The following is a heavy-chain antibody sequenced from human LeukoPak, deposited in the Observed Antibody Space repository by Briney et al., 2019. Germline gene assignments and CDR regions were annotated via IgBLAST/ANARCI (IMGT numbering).Heavy chain of an antibody. Sequence: PGGSLRLSCAASGFTFSSYGMHWVRQAPGKGLEWVAVISYGGSNKFCADSVKGRFTISRDNSKNTLYLQMNSLRAEDTAVYYCAKDVGMIGYCSGGSCYAIDYWGQGTLVTVSS. CDR1: GFTFSSYG. J-gene: IGHJ4*02. V-gene: IGHV3-30*18. CDR3: AKDVGMIGYCSGGSCYAIDY. CDR2: ISYGGSNK. D-gene: IGHD2-15*01.